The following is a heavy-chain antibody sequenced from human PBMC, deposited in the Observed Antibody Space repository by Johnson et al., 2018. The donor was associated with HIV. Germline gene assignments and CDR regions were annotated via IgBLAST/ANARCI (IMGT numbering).Heavy chain of an antibody. Sequence: QVQLVESGGGVVQPGRSLRLSCAASGFTFSSYGMNWVRQAPGKGLEWVAVISYDGSDKYYADSVKGRFTISRDNSKNTLYLQMNSLRAEDTAVYYCAKVHIAARWSDAFDIWGQGTMVTVSS. D-gene: IGHD6-6*01. J-gene: IGHJ3*02. V-gene: IGHV3-30*18. CDR1: GFTFSSYG. CDR3: AKVHIAARWSDAFDI. CDR2: ISYDGSDK.